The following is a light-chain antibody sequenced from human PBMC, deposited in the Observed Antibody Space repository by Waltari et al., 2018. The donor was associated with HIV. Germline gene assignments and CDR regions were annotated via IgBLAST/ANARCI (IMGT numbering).Light chain of an antibody. Sequence: QLILTQSPSASASPGASVKLTCTLSSEHSNFAIAWLQQQPEKGPRYLMKLNSDGSHTKGDGIPDRFSGSSSGAERYLSISSLHSDDEADYYCQTWGMGIVVFGGGTKLTVL. CDR2: LNSDGSH. CDR3: QTWGMGIVV. CDR1: SEHSNFA. V-gene: IGLV4-69*01. J-gene: IGLJ3*02.